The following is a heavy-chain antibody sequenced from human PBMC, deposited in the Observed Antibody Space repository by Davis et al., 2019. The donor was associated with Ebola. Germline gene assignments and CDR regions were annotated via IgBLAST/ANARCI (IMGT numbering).Heavy chain of an antibody. J-gene: IGHJ6*03. CDR3: ARSRARTSGSGYYYYYYMDV. Sequence: PSETLSLTCTVSGYSIGSGYYWGWIRQSPGKGLEWIGNNYHSGSTYYNPSLKSRVAISVDTSKNQFSLKLSSVTAADTAVYYCARSRARTSGSGYYYYYYMDVWGKGTTVTVSS. D-gene: IGHD5-12*01. CDR2: NYHSGST. V-gene: IGHV4-38-2*02. CDR1: GYSIGSGYY.